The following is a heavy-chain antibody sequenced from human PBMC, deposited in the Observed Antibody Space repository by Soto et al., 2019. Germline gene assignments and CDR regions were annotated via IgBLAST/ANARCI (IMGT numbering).Heavy chain of an antibody. Sequence: SVKVSCKASGYTFTSYGISWVRQAPGQGLEWMGGISPIFGTANYAQKFQGRVTMTADESTSTAYMELSSLRSEDTAVYYCARLLYCGGDCYSPIDYWGQGTLVTVS. V-gene: IGHV1-69*13. CDR3: ARLLYCGGDCYSPIDY. D-gene: IGHD2-21*02. CDR1: GYTFTSYG. CDR2: ISPIFGTA. J-gene: IGHJ4*02.